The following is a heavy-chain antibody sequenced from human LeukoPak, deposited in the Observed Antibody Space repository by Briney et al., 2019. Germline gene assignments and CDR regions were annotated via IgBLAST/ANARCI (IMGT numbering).Heavy chain of an antibody. V-gene: IGHV4-59*12. CDR3: AREKYDSGSYYPLDY. J-gene: IGHJ4*02. CDR1: GGSISSYY. D-gene: IGHD3-10*01. CDR2: IYYSGST. Sequence: SETLSLTCTVSGGSISSYYWSWIRQPPGKGLEWIGYIYYSGSTNYNPSLKSRVTISVDTSKNQFSLKLNSVTAADTAVYYCAREKYDSGSYYPLDYWGQGTLVTVSS.